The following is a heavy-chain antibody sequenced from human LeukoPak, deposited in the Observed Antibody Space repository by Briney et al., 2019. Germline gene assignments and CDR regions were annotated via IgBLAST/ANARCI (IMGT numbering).Heavy chain of an antibody. CDR1: GGTFSSYA. V-gene: IGHV1-69*13. CDR3: AIPHYDILTGRGYYFDY. J-gene: IGHJ4*02. Sequence: ASVKVSCKASGGTFSSYAISWVRQAPGQGLEWMGGIIPIFGTANYAQKFQGRVTITADESTSTAYMELSSLRSEDTAVYYCAIPHYDILTGRGYYFDYWGQGTLVTVSS. D-gene: IGHD3-9*01. CDR2: IIPIFGTA.